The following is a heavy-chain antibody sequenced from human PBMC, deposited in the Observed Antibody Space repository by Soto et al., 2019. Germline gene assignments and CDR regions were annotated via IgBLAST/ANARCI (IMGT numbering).Heavy chain of an antibody. CDR2: IIPIFGTA. D-gene: IGHD3-3*01. V-gene: IGHV1-69*13. CDR3: ASFYDFWSGYPDGMDV. CDR1: GGTFSSYA. Sequence: GASVKVSCKASGGTFSSYAISWVRQAPGQGLEWMGGIIPIFGTANYAQKFQGRVTITADESTSTAYMELGSLRSEDTAVYYCASFYDFWSGYPDGMDVWGQGTTVTVSS. J-gene: IGHJ6*02.